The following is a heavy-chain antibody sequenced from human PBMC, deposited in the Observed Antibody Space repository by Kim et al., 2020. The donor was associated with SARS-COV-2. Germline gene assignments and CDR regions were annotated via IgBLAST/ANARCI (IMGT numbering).Heavy chain of an antibody. CDR3: ARGGTANYDY. Sequence: ASVKVSCKASGYIFDDYAITWVRQAPGQGLEWMGWIATYNSNTKYAQKLQDRVTMTRDPSTSTFYMDLRSLTSDDTAVYYCARGGTANYDYWGQGTLVTVSS. J-gene: IGHJ4*02. D-gene: IGHD2-8*02. V-gene: IGHV1-18*01. CDR1: GYIFDDYA. CDR2: IATYNSNT.